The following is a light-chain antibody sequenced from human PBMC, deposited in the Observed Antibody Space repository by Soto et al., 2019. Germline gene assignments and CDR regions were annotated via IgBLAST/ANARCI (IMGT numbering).Light chain of an antibody. V-gene: IGKV3-20*01. CDR2: GAS. CDR1: QSVSSSY. CDR3: QQYESSLWT. J-gene: IGKJ1*01. Sequence: ELGLTQSPGTLSLSPGERATLSCRASQSVSSSYLAWYQQKPGPAPRLLIDGASSRATVLPVRFSGSGSGTDFNRTISSLEPDAFEVYYCQQYESSLWTFGQGTQVEIK.